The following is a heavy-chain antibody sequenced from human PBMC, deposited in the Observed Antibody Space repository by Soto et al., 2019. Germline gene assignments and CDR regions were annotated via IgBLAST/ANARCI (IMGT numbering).Heavy chain of an antibody. Sequence: QDQLVQSGVEVKKPGASVKVSCKASGYSFTNYGITWVRQAPGQGFEWMGWISAYNGNTNYAQKFQGRVTLTTDASTSTAYLELRSLRSDDTAVYYCARDRGVAPPVAGNTHYYYLMDVWGKGTTVTVSS. D-gene: IGHD6-19*01. CDR2: ISAYNGNT. CDR3: ARDRGVAPPVAGNTHYYYLMDV. CDR1: GYSFTNYG. J-gene: IGHJ6*03. V-gene: IGHV1-18*01.